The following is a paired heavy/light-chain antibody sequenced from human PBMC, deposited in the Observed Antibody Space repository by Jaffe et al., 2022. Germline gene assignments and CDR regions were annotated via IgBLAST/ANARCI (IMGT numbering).Light chain of an antibody. CDR1: SSNIGNNY. CDR3: GTWDSSLSAWV. CDR2: ENY. Sequence: QSVLTQPPSVSAAPGQKVTISCSGSSSNIGNNYVSWYLQLPGTAPKLLIYENYKRPSGIPDRFSGSKSATSATLDITGLQTGDEADYYCGTWDSSLSAWVFGGGTKLTVL. J-gene: IGLJ3*02. V-gene: IGLV1-51*02.
Heavy chain of an antibody. J-gene: IGHJ6*03. Sequence: QVQLQESGPGLVKPSETLSLTCTVSGGSISSYYWSWIRQPPGKGLEWIGYIYYSGSIKYNPSLKNRVTISVDTSKKQFSLKLSSVTAADTAVYYCARVRNFYDSSGNVLSDYQYYMDVWGKGTTVTVSS. V-gene: IGHV4-59*01. CDR3: ARVRNFYDSSGNVLSDYQYYMDV. D-gene: IGHD3-22*01. CDR2: IYYSGSI. CDR1: GGSISSYY.